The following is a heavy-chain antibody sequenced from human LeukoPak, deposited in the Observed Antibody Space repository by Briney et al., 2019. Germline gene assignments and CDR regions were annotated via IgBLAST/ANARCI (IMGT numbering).Heavy chain of an antibody. J-gene: IGHJ5*02. CDR2: INPNSGGT. V-gene: IGHV1-2*02. D-gene: IGHD3-10*01. CDR3: ARVFSDGSGSYNWFDP. Sequence: ASVKVSCKASGYTFTGFYIHWVRQAPGQGLEWMGWINPNSGGTNYAQESEGRVTMTRNTSISTAYMELSSLRSEDTAVYYCARVFSDGSGSYNWFDPWGQGTLVTVSS. CDR1: GYTFTGFY.